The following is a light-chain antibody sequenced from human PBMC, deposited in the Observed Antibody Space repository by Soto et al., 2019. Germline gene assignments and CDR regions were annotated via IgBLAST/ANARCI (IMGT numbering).Light chain of an antibody. J-gene: IGLJ2*01. Sequence: QSVLTQPASVSGSPGESTTISCTGTSSDVGGYNYVSWYQQPPGKAPKLMIYEVSNRPSGVSNRFSGSKSGNTASLTISGLQAEDEADYYCSSYTSSSTVVFGGGTKVTVL. V-gene: IGLV2-14*01. CDR3: SSYTSSSTVV. CDR2: EVS. CDR1: SSDVGGYNY.